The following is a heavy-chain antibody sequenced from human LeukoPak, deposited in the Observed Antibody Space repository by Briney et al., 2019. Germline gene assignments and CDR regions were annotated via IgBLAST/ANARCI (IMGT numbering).Heavy chain of an antibody. Sequence: PSETLSLTCTVSGGSISSYYWSWIRQPPGKGLEWIGYIYYSGSTNYNPSLKSRVTISVDTSKNQFSLKLSSVTAADTAVYYCARGSGGTIPGSYYGMDVWGQGTTVTVPS. V-gene: IGHV4-59*01. CDR3: ARGSGGTIPGSYYGMDV. J-gene: IGHJ6*02. CDR2: IYYSGST. CDR1: GGSISSYY. D-gene: IGHD1-14*01.